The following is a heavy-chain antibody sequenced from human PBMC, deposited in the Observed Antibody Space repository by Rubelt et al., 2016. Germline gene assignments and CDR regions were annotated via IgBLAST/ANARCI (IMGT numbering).Heavy chain of an antibody. Sequence: GGSITSSHWWSWVRQPPGKGLEWIGEIYHSGSTNYNPSLKSRVTISVDKSKNQFSLKLFSVTAADTAVYYCARGGIPAGRFDPWGQGTLVSVSS. CDR3: ARGGIPAGRFDP. J-gene: IGHJ5*02. V-gene: IGHV4-4*02. CDR1: GGSITSSHW. CDR2: IYHSGST. D-gene: IGHD2-2*01.